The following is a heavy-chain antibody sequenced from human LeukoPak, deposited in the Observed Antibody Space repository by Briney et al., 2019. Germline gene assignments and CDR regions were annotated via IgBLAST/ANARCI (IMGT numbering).Heavy chain of an antibody. V-gene: IGHV4-4*07. J-gene: IGHJ5*02. D-gene: IGHD2-2*01. Sequence: SETLSLTCTVSGGSISSYYWSWIRQPAGKGLEWIGRIYTSGSTNYNPSLKSRVTMSVDTSKNQFSLKLSSVTAADTAVYYCARDSLDCSSTSCSRDWFDPWGQGTLVTVSS. CDR2: IYTSGST. CDR1: GGSISSYY. CDR3: ARDSLDCSSTSCSRDWFDP.